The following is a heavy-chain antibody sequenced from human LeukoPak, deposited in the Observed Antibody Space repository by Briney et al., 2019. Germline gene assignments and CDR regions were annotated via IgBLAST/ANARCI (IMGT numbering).Heavy chain of an antibody. V-gene: IGHV1-2*02. CDR3: ARESAIAAAGGPDQCFDY. CDR1: GYTFTDYY. Sequence: ASVKVSCKASGYTFTDYYMHWVRQAPGQGLEWMGWINANSGSTYYAQKFQGRVTMTRDTSISTAHMELSRLRSDDTAVYYCARESAIAAAGGPDQCFDYWGQGTLVTVSS. D-gene: IGHD6-13*01. J-gene: IGHJ4*02. CDR2: INANSGST.